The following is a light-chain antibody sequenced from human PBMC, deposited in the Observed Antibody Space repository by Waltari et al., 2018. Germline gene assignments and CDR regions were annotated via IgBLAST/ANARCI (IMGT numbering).Light chain of an antibody. CDR3: QHRISWPYT. J-gene: IGKJ2*01. CDR1: QSVSGY. CDR2: DAN. Sequence: EIVLTQSPATLSLSPGARATLSCRASQSVSGYLAWYQQRPGQAPRLLIYDANHRATGIPARFSGSGSGTDFTLTISSLEPEDFVVYYCQHRISWPYTFGQGTKLQI. V-gene: IGKV3-11*01.